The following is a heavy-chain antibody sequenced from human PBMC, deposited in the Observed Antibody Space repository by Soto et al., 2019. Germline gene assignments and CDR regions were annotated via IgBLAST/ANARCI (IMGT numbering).Heavy chain of an antibody. J-gene: IGHJ6*02. CDR3: ARARNYDFWSGYYDYYYGMDV. D-gene: IGHD3-3*01. CDR1: GYTFTSDD. Sequence: ASVKVSGKASGYTFTSDDINWGRQATGQGLEWMGWMNPNSGNTGYAQKFQGRVTMTRNTSISTAYMELSSLRSEDTAVYYCARARNYDFWSGYYDYYYGMDVWGQGTTVTVSS. CDR2: MNPNSGNT. V-gene: IGHV1-8*01.